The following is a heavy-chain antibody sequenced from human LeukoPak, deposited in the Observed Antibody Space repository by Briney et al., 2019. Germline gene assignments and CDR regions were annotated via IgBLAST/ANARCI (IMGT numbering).Heavy chain of an antibody. CDR3: TTLFGDNP. Sequence: GGSLRLSCAASGFTFSNAWMSWVRQAPGKGLEWVGRIQSKTDGGTTDYAAPVKGRFTMSRDDSKNTVYLQMNSLKTEDTAVYYCTTLFGDNPWGQGTLVTVSS. D-gene: IGHD2-21*01. CDR1: GFTFSNAW. V-gene: IGHV3-15*01. CDR2: IQSKTDGGTT. J-gene: IGHJ5*02.